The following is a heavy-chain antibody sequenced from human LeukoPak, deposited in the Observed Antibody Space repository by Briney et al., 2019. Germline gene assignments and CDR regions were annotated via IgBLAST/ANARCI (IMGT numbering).Heavy chain of an antibody. D-gene: IGHD3-9*01. CDR1: GGSISSYY. J-gene: IGHJ5*02. CDR2: IYTSGST. Sequence: SETLSLTCTVSGGSISSYYWSWIRQPAGKGLEWIGRIYTSGSTNYNPSLKSRVTMSVDTSKNQFSLKLSSVTAADTAVYYCARDFSFSYYDILTGYYRWFDPWGQGTLVTVSS. V-gene: IGHV4-4*07. CDR3: ARDFSFSYYDILTGYYRWFDP.